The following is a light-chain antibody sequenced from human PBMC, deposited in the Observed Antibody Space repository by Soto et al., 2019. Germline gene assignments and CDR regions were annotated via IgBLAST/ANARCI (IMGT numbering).Light chain of an antibody. Sequence: QSALTQPRSVSGSPGQSVTISCTGTSSDVGGYNYVSWYQQHPGKAPKLIICDVSKRPSGVPDRFSGSKSGNTASLTISGLQAEDEADYYCCSYAGGPYVFGTETKVTVL. V-gene: IGLV2-11*01. CDR1: SSDVGGYNY. CDR2: DVS. J-gene: IGLJ1*01. CDR3: CSYAGGPYV.